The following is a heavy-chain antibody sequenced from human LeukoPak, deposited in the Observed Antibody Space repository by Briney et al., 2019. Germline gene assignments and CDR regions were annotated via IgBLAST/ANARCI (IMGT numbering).Heavy chain of an antibody. Sequence: GGSLRLSCAASGFTFSNYWMQWVRQAPGKGLVWVSRISSDASSTSYADSVKGRSTISRDNAKNTLYLQMNSLRAEDTAVYYCARDPPFIIGTTFFDYWGQGTLVTVSS. D-gene: IGHD1-20*01. J-gene: IGHJ4*02. CDR2: ISSDASST. V-gene: IGHV3-74*01. CDR3: ARDPPFIIGTTFFDY. CDR1: GFTFSNYW.